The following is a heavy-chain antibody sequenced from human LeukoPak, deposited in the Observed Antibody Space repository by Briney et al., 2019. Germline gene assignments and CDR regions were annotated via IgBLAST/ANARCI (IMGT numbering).Heavy chain of an antibody. J-gene: IGHJ6*02. V-gene: IGHV3-30*18. CDR1: GFTFSSYG. Sequence: PGGSLRLSCAASGFTFSSYGMHWVRQAPGKGLEWVAVISYDGSNKYYADSVKGRFTISRDNSKNTLYLQMNSLRAEDTAVYYCAKELPDLDYGDYQWGNYYYGMDVWGQGTTVTVSS. D-gene: IGHD4-17*01. CDR2: ISYDGSNK. CDR3: AKELPDLDYGDYQWGNYYYGMDV.